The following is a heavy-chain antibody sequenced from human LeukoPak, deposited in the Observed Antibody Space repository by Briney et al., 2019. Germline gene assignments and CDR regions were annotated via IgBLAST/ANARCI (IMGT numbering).Heavy chain of an antibody. D-gene: IGHD4-17*01. V-gene: IGHV3-53*05. CDR2: IYGGGKT. CDR1: GFTVSNNY. Sequence: GGSLRLSCAASGFTVSNNYMSWVRQAPGKGLEGVSIIYGGGKTYDADTVKGRFTISRDNSKNTLYLQMNSLRAADAAVYYCARDVVIGASYDFGDYVLFQHWGQGTLVTVSS. J-gene: IGHJ1*01. CDR3: ARDVVIGASYDFGDYVLFQH.